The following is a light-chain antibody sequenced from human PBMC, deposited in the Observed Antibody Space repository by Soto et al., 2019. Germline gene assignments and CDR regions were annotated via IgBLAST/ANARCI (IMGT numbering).Light chain of an antibody. V-gene: IGKV1-39*01. J-gene: IGKJ4*01. CDR2: AAS. CDR3: QQSYSTPLT. Sequence: DIQMTQSPSSLSASVVSRVTITCRASTSISSYLNWYQQKPGKAPKLLIYAASSLQSGVPSRFSGSGSGTDFTLTISSLQPEDFATYYCQQSYSTPLTFGGGTRWIS. CDR1: TSISSY.